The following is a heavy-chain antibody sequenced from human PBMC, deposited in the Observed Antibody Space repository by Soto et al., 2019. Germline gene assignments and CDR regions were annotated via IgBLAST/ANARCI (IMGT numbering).Heavy chain of an antibody. CDR2: IIPIFGAA. CDR3: ARELRITTAGPRSYDY. D-gene: IGHD6-13*01. J-gene: IGHJ4*02. V-gene: IGHV1-69*12. Sequence: QVQLMQSGAEVKKPVSSVKVSCKASGDTFNSYAVNWVRQAPGQGLEWMGGIIPIFGAANYAQKFQGRVTITADESTSTVYMELRSLRSDDTAVLYCARELRITTAGPRSYDYWGQGTLVTVSS. CDR1: GDTFNSYA.